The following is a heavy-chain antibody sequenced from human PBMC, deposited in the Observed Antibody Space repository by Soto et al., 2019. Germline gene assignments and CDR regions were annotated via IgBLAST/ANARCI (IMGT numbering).Heavy chain of an antibody. CDR1: GGSINSYY. J-gene: IGHJ3*02. V-gene: IGHV4-59*08. D-gene: IGHD3-10*01. CDR3: ARRKLLWFGELLGHDAFDI. CDR2: IYYSGST. Sequence: SETLSLTCTVSGGSINSYYWSWIRQPQGKGLEWIGYIYYSGSTNYNPSLKSRVTISVDTSKNQFSLKLSSVTAADTAVYYCARRKLLWFGELLGHDAFDIWGQGTMVT.